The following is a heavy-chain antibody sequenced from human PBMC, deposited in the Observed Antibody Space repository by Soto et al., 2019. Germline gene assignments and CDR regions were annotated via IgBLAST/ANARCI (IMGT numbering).Heavy chain of an antibody. V-gene: IGHV4-61*01. D-gene: IGHD1-26*01. CDR3: ARVAGIVGAIDY. Sequence: TLSLTCTVSGGSVSSGSYYWSWIRQPPGKGLEWIGYIYYSGSTNYNPSLKSRVTTSVDTSKNQFSLKLSSVTAADTAVYYCARVAGIVGAIDYWGQGTLVTVSS. CDR1: GGSVSSGSYY. J-gene: IGHJ4*02. CDR2: IYYSGST.